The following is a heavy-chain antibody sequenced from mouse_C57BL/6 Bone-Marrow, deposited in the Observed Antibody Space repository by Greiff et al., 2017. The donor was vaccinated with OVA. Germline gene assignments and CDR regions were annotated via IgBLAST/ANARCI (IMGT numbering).Heavy chain of an antibody. J-gene: IGHJ3*01. CDR3: ARHGYDAGLTWFAY. CDR2: ISGGGGNT. CDR1: GFTFSSYT. V-gene: IGHV5-9*01. Sequence: EVQLVESGGGLVKPGGSLKLSCAASGFTFSSYTMSWVRQTPEKRLEWVATISGGGGNTYYPDSVKGRFTISRDNAKNTLYLQMSSLRSEDTALYYCARHGYDAGLTWFAYWGQGTLVTVSA. D-gene: IGHD2-2*01.